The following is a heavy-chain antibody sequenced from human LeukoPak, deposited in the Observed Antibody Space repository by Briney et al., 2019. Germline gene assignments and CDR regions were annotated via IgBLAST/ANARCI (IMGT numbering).Heavy chain of an antibody. V-gene: IGHV3-30*02. CDR1: GFTFCSYG. J-gene: IGHJ3*02. CDR2: IRYDGSNK. D-gene: IGHD2-2*01. Sequence: GGSLRLSCAASGFTFCSYGMHWVRQAPGKGLERVAFIRYDGSNKYYADSVKGRFTISRDNSKNTLYLQMNSLRAEDTAVYYCAKDRLVESYAFDIWGQGTMVTVSS. CDR3: AKDRLVESYAFDI.